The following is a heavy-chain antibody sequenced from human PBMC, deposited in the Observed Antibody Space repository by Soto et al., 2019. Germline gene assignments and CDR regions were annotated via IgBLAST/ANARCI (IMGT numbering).Heavy chain of an antibody. Sequence: QLQLQESGPGLVKPSETLSLTCTVSGGSISSSSYYWGWIRQPPGKGLEWIGSIYYSGSTYYNPSLKSRVTISVDTSKNQFSLKLSSVTAADTAVYYCARHPGALISPNFDYWGQGTLVTVSS. V-gene: IGHV4-39*01. CDR1: GGSISSSSYY. CDR3: ARHPGALISPNFDY. J-gene: IGHJ4*02. CDR2: IYYSGST. D-gene: IGHD3-10*01.